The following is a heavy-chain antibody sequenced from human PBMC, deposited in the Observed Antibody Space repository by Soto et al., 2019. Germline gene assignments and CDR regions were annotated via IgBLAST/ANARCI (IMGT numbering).Heavy chain of an antibody. CDR1: GGSINRNDYY. D-gene: IGHD2-15*01. Sequence: PSETLSLTCSVSGGSINRNDYYWGWIRQPPGKGLEWIGTINYGGSTYYTPSLRSRVFISVDTSKNQFSLQLSSVTAADTAVYYCARLSYGYCSGGSCYDIWGQGTMVTVSS. J-gene: IGHJ3*02. CDR3: ARLSYGYCSGGSCYDI. CDR2: INYGGST. V-gene: IGHV4-39*01.